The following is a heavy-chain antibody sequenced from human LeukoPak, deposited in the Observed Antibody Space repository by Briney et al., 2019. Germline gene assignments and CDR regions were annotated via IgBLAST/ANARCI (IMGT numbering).Heavy chain of an antibody. J-gene: IGHJ4*02. Sequence: SETLSLTCTVSVGSISGYYWSWIRQPPGKGLEWRGYIYYSGSTNYNPSLKSRVTISLDTSKNQFSLRLSSVTAADTAIYYCARAYGTIDYWGQGTLVTVSS. V-gene: IGHV4-59*01. CDR1: VGSISGYY. CDR2: IYYSGST. CDR3: ARAYGTIDY. D-gene: IGHD2-8*01.